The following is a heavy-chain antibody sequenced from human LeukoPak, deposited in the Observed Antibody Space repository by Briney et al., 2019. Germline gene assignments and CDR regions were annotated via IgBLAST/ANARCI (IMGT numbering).Heavy chain of an antibody. Sequence: PSETLPLTCTVSGGSISFYYWSWIRQPPGKGQEWIGYIYYSGSTNYNPSLKSRVTISVDTSKNQFSLKLSSVTAADTAVYYCARVFRGYSYGFDYWGQGTLVTVSS. J-gene: IGHJ4*02. CDR2: IYYSGST. CDR3: ARVFRGYSYGFDY. D-gene: IGHD5-18*01. V-gene: IGHV4-59*01. CDR1: GGSISFYY.